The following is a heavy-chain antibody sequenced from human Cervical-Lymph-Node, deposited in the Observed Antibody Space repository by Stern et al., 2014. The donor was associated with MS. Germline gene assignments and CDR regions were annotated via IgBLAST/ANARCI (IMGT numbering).Heavy chain of an antibody. Sequence: EVQLVESGGGLVQPGGSLRLSCAASGFTVSNNYMNWVRQAPGQGLEWVSVIYSGGSTYYTDSVEGRFPISRDNSKNTLYLQMNSLTTEDTAVYYCARTQRVPGARYFDSWGQGTLVTVSS. J-gene: IGHJ4*02. CDR3: ARTQRVPGARYFDS. D-gene: IGHD1-26*01. CDR1: GFTVSNNY. V-gene: IGHV3-66*02. CDR2: IYSGGST.